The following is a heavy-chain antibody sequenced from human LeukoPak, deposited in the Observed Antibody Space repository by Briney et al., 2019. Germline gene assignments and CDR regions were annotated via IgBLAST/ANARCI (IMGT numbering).Heavy chain of an antibody. V-gene: IGHV3-13*01. CDR3: VREVRYSGRAFDI. CDR2: IGTGDDT. J-gene: IGHJ3*02. Sequence: QTGGSLRLSCAASGFTFSSYDMHWVRQVTGKGLEWVSAIGTGDDTYYPGSVKGRFTISRDDAKNSLYLQMNSLRPGDTAVYYCVREVRYSGRAFDIWGQGTMVTVSS. D-gene: IGHD1-26*01. CDR1: GFTFSSYD.